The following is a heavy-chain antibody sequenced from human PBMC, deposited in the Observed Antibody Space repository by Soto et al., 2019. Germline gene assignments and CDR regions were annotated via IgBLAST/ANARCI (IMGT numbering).Heavy chain of an antibody. CDR1: GGTFSSYA. D-gene: IGHD3-10*01. J-gene: IGHJ6*02. Sequence: QVQLVQSGAEVKKPGSSVKVSCKASGGTFSSYAISWVRQAPGQGLEWMGGIIPIFGTANYAQKFQGRVTTAAEESTSRAYMELSSLRSEDTAVYYCAGGRRFGEYYGMDVWGQGTTVTVSS. V-gene: IGHV1-69*12. CDR3: AGGRRFGEYYGMDV. CDR2: IIPIFGTA.